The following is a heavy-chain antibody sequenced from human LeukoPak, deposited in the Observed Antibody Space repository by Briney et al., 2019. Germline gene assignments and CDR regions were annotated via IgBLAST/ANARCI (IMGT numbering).Heavy chain of an antibody. CDR2: IYYSGST. J-gene: IGHJ5*02. D-gene: IGHD4-23*01. V-gene: IGHV4-59*01. Sequence: SETLSLTCTVSGGSISSYYCSWIRQPPGKGLEWIGYIYYSGSTNYNPSLKSRVTISVDTSKNQFSLKLSSVTAADTAVYYCAGQVVMAGDWFDPWGQGTLVTVSS. CDR1: GGSISSYY. CDR3: AGQVVMAGDWFDP.